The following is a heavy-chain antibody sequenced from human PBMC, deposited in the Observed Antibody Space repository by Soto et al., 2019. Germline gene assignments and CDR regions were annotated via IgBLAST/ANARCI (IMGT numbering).Heavy chain of an antibody. CDR3: ARDATYRISWNRCYYYGMDV. V-gene: IGHV1-18*04. CDR1: GYTFTSYG. Sequence: ASVKVSCKASGYTFTSYGISWVRQAPGQGLEWMGWISAYNGNTNYAQKLQGRVTMTTDTSTSTAYMELRSLRSDDTAVYYCARDATYRISWNRCYYYGMDVWRPGTTGTVSS. D-gene: IGHD6-13*01. J-gene: IGHJ6*02. CDR2: ISAYNGNT.